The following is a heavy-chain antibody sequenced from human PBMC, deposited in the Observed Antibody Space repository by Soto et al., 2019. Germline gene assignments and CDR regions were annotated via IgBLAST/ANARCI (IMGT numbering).Heavy chain of an antibody. CDR3: ASPEGAGDALRDRYFEF. Sequence: EVQLVESGGGLVQPGGSLRLSCAASGFTFGHHFMDWVRQAPGKGLEWVARAKTRSEGFATQYADSVEGRFTVSRDDSENSFFLQMNTLRTDDTAVYYCASPEGAGDALRDRYFEFWGRGTLVTVSS. CDR2: AKTRSEGFAT. D-gene: IGHD1-26*01. CDR1: GFTFGHHF. V-gene: IGHV3-72*01. J-gene: IGHJ2*01.